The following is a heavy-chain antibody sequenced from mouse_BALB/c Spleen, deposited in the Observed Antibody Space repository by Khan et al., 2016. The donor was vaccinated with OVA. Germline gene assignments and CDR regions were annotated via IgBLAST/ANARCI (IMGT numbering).Heavy chain of an antibody. D-gene: IGHD1-1*01. CDR3: ARIYGGGFDN. V-gene: IGHV3-2*02. Sequence: EVQLQESGPGLVKPSQSLSLTCTVTGYSITSDYAWNWIRQFPGNKLEWMGHISYSGNTKYNPSLKSRISITRDTSKNQFFMQMNSVTTEDTATYYCARIYGGGFDNWGQGTTLTVSS. CDR1: GYSITSDYA. CDR2: ISYSGNT. J-gene: IGHJ2*01.